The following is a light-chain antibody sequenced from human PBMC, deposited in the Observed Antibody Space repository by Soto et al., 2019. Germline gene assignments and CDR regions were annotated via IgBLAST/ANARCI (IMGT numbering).Light chain of an antibody. Sequence: EIVMTQSPATLSVSPGERATLSCRASQSVSSNLAWYQQKPGQDPRLLIYGASTRATGIPARFSGSGSGTEFTLTIRSLQSEDFAVYYCQQYNNWPPLTFGGGTKVEIK. CDR3: QQYNNWPPLT. CDR1: QSVSSN. CDR2: GAS. V-gene: IGKV3-15*01. J-gene: IGKJ4*01.